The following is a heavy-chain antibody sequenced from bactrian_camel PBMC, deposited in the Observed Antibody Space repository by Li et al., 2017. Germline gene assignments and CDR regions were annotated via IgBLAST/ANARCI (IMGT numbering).Heavy chain of an antibody. Sequence: QVQLVESGGGSVQAGGSLRLSCTASTYNGDCMGWFRQAPGKEREGVAFIDRYATTTYTDSVKGRFTISRDNAKNTLYLQMDSLKPDDTAIYYCASRSGGYCNQALLPTNAYIYWGRGTQVTVS. J-gene: IGHJ4*01. CDR1: TYNGDC. V-gene: IGHV3S53*01. CDR3: ASRSGGYCNQALLPTNAYIY. D-gene: IGHD2*01. CDR2: IDRYATT.